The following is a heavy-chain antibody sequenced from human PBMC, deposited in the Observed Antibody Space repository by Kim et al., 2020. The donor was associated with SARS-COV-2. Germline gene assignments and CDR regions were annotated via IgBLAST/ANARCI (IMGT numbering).Heavy chain of an antibody. D-gene: IGHD5-12*01. CDR1: GYTFTGYY. V-gene: IGHV1-2*02. CDR3: ARDKEMEWLRSFYGMDV. CDR2: INPNSGGT. J-gene: IGHJ6*02. Sequence: ASVKVSCKASGYTFTGYYMHWVRQAPGQGLEWMGWINPNSGGTNYAQKFQGRVTMTRDTSISTAYMELSRLRSDDTAVYYCARDKEMEWLRSFYGMDVWGQGTTVTVXS.